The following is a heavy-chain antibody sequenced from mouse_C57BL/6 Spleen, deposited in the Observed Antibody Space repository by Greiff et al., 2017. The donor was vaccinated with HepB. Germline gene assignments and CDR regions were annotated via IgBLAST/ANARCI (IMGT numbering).Heavy chain of an antibody. V-gene: IGHV1-52*01. CDR1: GYTFTSYW. Sequence: VQLQQPGAELVRPGSSVKLSCKASGYTFTSYWMHWVKQRPIQGLEWIGNIDPSDSETHYNQKFKDKATLTVDKSSSTAYMQLSSLTSEDSAVYYCATLYYGSPIAYWGQGTLVTVSA. D-gene: IGHD1-1*01. CDR2: IDPSDSET. CDR3: ATLYYGSPIAY. J-gene: IGHJ3*01.